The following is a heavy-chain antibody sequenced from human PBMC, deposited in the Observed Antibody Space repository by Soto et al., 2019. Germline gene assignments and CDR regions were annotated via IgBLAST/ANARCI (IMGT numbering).Heavy chain of an antibody. J-gene: IGHJ6*03. CDR2: ISGSGGST. CDR3: AKEGRQGVVVPAAIDYDYYYMDV. Sequence: EVQLLESGGGLVQPGGSLRLSCAASGFTFSSYAMSWVRQAPGKGLEWVSAISGSGGSTYYSDSVKGRFTISRDNSKNSLYQQKNSLRAEETAVYYCAKEGRQGVVVPAAIDYDYYYMDVWGKGTTVTVSS. D-gene: IGHD2-2*01. V-gene: IGHV3-23*01. CDR1: GFTFSSYA.